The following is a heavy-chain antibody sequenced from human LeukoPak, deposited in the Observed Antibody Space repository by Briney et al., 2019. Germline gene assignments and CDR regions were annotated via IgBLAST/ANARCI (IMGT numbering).Heavy chain of an antibody. V-gene: IGHV1-2*02. CDR1: GYTFTGSC. D-gene: IGHD3-22*01. CDR3: ARGKGITMIVAH. J-gene: IGHJ4*02. CDR2: INPNSGGT. Sequence: GASLKVSCKASGYTFTGSCIHWVRQAPGQGLEWMGWINPNSGGTNYAQKFQGRVTMTRDTSISTAYMELSRLRSDDTAVYYCARGKGITMIVAHWGQGTLVTVSS.